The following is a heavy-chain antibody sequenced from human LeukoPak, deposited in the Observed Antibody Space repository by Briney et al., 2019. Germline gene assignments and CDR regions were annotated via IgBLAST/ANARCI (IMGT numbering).Heavy chain of an antibody. V-gene: IGHV3-48*03. Sequence: PGGSLRLSCAASGFIFSSYEMNWVRQAPGKGLEWVAFISFSGNSIYYADSVKGRFTISRDNAKNSLYLQMNSLRAEDTAVYYCAELGITMIGGVWGKGTTVTISS. CDR3: AELGITMIGGV. CDR1: GFIFSSYE. J-gene: IGHJ6*04. D-gene: IGHD3-10*02. CDR2: ISFSGNSI.